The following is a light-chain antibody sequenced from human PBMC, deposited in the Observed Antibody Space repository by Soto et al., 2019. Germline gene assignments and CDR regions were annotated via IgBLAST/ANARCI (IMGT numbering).Light chain of an antibody. CDR3: QQSNSFPLT. V-gene: IGKV1-12*01. J-gene: IGKJ4*01. CDR2: DAS. Sequence: DIQMTQSPSSVSASVGDRVTITCRASQGISSRLAWYQQKPGKAPNLLIYDASSLQSGVPSRFSGSGSETDFTLTIGSLQPEDFATYYCQQSNSFPLTFGGGTKVEIK. CDR1: QGISSR.